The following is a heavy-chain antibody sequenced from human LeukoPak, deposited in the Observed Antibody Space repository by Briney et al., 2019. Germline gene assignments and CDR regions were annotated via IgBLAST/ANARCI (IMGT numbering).Heavy chain of an antibody. CDR1: GGSISSYY. Sequence: PSETLSLTCTVSGGSISSYYWSWIRQPPGKGLEWIGYIYYSGSTNYNPSLKSRVTISVDTSKNQFSLKLSSVTAADTAVYYCASFYFDWSQTYYFDYWGQGTLVTVSS. CDR3: ASFYFDWSQTYYFDY. V-gene: IGHV4-59*12. J-gene: IGHJ4*02. D-gene: IGHD3-9*01. CDR2: IYYSGST.